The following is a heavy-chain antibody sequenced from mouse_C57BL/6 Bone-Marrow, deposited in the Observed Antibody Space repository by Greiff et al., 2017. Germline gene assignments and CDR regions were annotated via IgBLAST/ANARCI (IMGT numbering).Heavy chain of an antibody. D-gene: IGHD4-1*01. J-gene: IGHJ2*01. CDR3: ARWTGRRAYYFDY. Sequence: QVQLKQPGAELVKPGASVKMSCKASGYTFTSYWITWVKQRPGQGLEWIGDIYPGSGSTNYNEKFKSKATLTVDTSSSTAYMQLSSLTSEDSAVYYCARWTGRRAYYFDYWGQGTTLTVSS. CDR2: IYPGSGST. CDR1: GYTFTSYW. V-gene: IGHV1-55*01.